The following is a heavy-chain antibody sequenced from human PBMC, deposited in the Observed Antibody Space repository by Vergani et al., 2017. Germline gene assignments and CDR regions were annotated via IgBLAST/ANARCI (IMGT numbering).Heavy chain of an antibody. V-gene: IGHV3-30*04. Sequence: QVQLVESGGGVVQPGRSLRLSCAASGFTFRSYAMHWVRQAPGKGLEGVAVISYDGRNKYYADSVKGRFTISRDNSKNTLYLQMNSLRAEDTAVYYCARERYNWNDVVDYWGQGTLVIVSS. CDR3: ARERYNWNDVVDY. J-gene: IGHJ4*02. CDR1: GFTFRSYA. CDR2: ISYDGRNK. D-gene: IGHD1-1*01.